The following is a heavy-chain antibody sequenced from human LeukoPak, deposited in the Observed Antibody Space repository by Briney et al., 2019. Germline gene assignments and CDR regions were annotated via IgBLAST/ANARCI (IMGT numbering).Heavy chain of an antibody. CDR3: ARGIGSGTSPFDN. J-gene: IGHJ4*02. CDR2: IYVTDLI. V-gene: IGHV4-59*10. D-gene: IGHD3-10*01. CDR1: GGSFSGYY. Sequence: PSETLSLTCAVYGGSFSGYYWNWIWQTGGKGLEWIGRIYVTDLINYNPSLKSRVTISVDMSKNQLSLNLTSVTAADTAIYYCARGIGSGTSPFDNWGRGTLVTVSS.